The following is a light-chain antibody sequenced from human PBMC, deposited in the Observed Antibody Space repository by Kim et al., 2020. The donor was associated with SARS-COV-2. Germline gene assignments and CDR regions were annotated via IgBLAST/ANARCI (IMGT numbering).Light chain of an antibody. CDR1: QSVGSN. CDR3: HQYNSWPGT. Sequence: VSPGERATLSCRASQSVGSNLAWYQQKPGQAPRLVIYGASTRATGIPATFSGSGSGTEFTLTISSLQSEDFALYYCHQYNSWPGTFGQGTKVEIK. CDR2: GAS. J-gene: IGKJ1*01. V-gene: IGKV3-15*01.